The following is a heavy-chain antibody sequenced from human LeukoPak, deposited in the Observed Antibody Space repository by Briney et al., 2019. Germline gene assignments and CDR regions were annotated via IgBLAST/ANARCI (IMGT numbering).Heavy chain of an antibody. CDR2: IFNSGSFNSGAT. D-gene: IGHD6-13*01. CDR1: GGSISNRDYY. J-gene: IGHJ4*02. Sequence: SETLSLTCTVAGGSISNRDYYWGWIRQPPGKGLDWIGSIFNSGSFNSGATYSNPSLRSRMTISMDTAKNQFSLSLSSVTAADTAVYFCARSPGFGSGWYDYWGQGTLVTVSS. CDR3: ARSPGFGSGWYDY. V-gene: IGHV4-39*07.